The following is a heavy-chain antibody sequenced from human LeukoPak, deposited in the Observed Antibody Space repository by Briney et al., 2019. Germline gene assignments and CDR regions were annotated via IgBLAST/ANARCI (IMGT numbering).Heavy chain of an antibody. D-gene: IGHD2-8*01. V-gene: IGHV3-48*04. CDR3: ARDFDVMGVP. J-gene: IGHJ5*02. CDR2: IGISSSAI. Sequence: GGSLRLSCTASGFTFSNYGLNWVRQAPTKGLEWVSYIGISSSAIYYADSVKGRFTISRDNAKNSLYLQMNSLRAEDTAVYYCARDFDVMGVPWGQGTLVTVSS. CDR1: GFTFSNYG.